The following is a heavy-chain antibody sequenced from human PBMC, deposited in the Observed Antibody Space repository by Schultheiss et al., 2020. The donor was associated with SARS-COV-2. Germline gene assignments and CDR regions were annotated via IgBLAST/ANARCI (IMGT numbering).Heavy chain of an antibody. CDR2: IYYSGST. Sequence: SETLSLTCTVSGGSISSYYWSWIRQPPGKGLEWIGYIYYSGSTNYNPSLKSRVTISVDTSKNQFSLKLSSVTAADTAVYYCAREIYSYGYFDYWGQGTLVTVSS. CDR3: AREIYSYGYFDY. J-gene: IGHJ4*02. V-gene: IGHV4-59*01. CDR1: GGSISSYY. D-gene: IGHD5-18*01.